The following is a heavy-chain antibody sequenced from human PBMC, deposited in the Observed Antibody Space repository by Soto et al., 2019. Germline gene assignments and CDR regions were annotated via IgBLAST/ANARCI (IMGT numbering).Heavy chain of an antibody. V-gene: IGHV3-74*01. D-gene: IGHD3-10*01. CDR3: ARGGSLWFGDLASFDY. CDR2: INSDGSST. Sequence: EVQLVESGGGLVQPGGSLRLSCAASGFTFSSYWMHWVRQAPGKGLVWVSRINSDGSSTSYADSVKGRFTISRDNAKNTLYLQMNSLRAEDTAVYYCARGGSLWFGDLASFDYWGQGTLVTVSS. CDR1: GFTFSSYW. J-gene: IGHJ4*02.